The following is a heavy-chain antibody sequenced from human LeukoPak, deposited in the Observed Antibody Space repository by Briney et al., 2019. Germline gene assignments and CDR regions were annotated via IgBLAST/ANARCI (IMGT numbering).Heavy chain of an antibody. J-gene: IGHJ3*02. CDR3: ARAYYYDSGRVGGYAFDI. CDR2: VDPEDGKT. Sequence: ASVKVSCKVSGYTFTDSYMHWVQQAPGKGLEWMGLVDPEDGKTIYAEKFQGRVTITAATSTDTVYMELSSLRSEDTAVYYCARAYYYDSGRVGGYAFDIWGQGTMVTVSS. V-gene: IGHV1-69-2*01. CDR1: GYTFTDSY. D-gene: IGHD3-22*01.